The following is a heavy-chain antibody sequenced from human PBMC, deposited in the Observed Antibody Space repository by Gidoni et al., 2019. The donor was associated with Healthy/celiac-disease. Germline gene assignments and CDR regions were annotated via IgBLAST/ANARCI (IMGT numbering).Heavy chain of an antibody. CDR2: IYYSGST. D-gene: IGHD3-10*01. V-gene: IGHV4-31*03. Sequence: QVQLQASGPGLATPSQTLSITCTVSGGSISSGGYYWSWTRHHPGKGLEWIGYIYYSGSTYYNPSLKSRVTISVDTSKNQLSLKLSSVTAADTAVYYCARGDGSGSYYRIDYWGQGTLVTVSS. J-gene: IGHJ4*02. CDR1: GGSISSGGYY. CDR3: ARGDGSGSYYRIDY.